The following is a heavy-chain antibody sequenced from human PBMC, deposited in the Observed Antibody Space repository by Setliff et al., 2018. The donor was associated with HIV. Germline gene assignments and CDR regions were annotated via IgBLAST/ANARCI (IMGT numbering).Heavy chain of an antibody. J-gene: IGHJ4*02. D-gene: IGHD3-16*02. Sequence: SETLSLTCAVYGASLSGYYWSWIRQPPGKGLEWIGEINHRGSTNYNPSLKSRVTISVDTSKNQFTLKVTSVTAADTAVYYCARGSDYIWGNYRFPFDYWGQGTLVTVSS. CDR2: INHRGST. CDR1: GASLSGYY. V-gene: IGHV4-34*01. CDR3: ARGSDYIWGNYRFPFDY.